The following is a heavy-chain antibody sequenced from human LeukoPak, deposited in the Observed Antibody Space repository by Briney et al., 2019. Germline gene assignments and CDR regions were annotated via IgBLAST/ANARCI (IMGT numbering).Heavy chain of an antibody. V-gene: IGHV4-59*01. CDR1: GGSISSYY. CDR2: IYYSGST. J-gene: IGHJ6*03. CDR3: ARVEYYDSSGYPYYYMDV. Sequence: PSETLSLTGTVSGGSISSYYWSWIRQPPGKGLEWIGYIYYSGSTNYNPSLKSRVTISVDTSKNQFSPKLSSVTAADTAVYYCARVEYYDSSGYPYYYMDVWGKGTTVTVSS. D-gene: IGHD3-22*01.